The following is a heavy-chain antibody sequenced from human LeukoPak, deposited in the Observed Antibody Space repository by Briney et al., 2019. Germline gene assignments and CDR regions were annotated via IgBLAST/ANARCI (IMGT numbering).Heavy chain of an antibody. D-gene: IGHD5-24*01. CDR3: ARGEMATIEDAFDI. Sequence: SETLSLTCTVSGGSISSYYWSWIRQPAGKGLEWIGRIYISGSTNYNPSLKSRVTMSLDTPKNQFSLRLSSVTAADTAVYYCARGEMATIEDAFDIWGQGTMVTVSS. CDR1: GGSISSYY. J-gene: IGHJ3*02. CDR2: IYISGST. V-gene: IGHV4-4*07.